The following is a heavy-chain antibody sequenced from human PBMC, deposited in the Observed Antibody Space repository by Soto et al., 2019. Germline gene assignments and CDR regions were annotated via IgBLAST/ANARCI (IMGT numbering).Heavy chain of an antibody. V-gene: IGHV1-18*01. D-gene: IGHD1-1*01. CDR3: ARDPTGHFIEY. CDR1: GYTFTSYG. CDR2: ISGYNGNT. Sequence: QVQLVQSGAEVKKPGASVKVSCKTSGYTFTSYGVAWVRQAPGQGLEWMGWISGYNGNTNYAQKFQGRVTMTTDTSTSTAYMELRSLRSDDTAVYYCARDPTGHFIEYWGQGTLGTVSS. J-gene: IGHJ4*02.